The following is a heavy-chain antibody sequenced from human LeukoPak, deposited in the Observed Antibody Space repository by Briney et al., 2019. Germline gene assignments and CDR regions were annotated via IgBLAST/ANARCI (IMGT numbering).Heavy chain of an antibody. Sequence: SETLSLTCSVSGGSISSYYWSWIRQPPGKGLEWIGYIYYSGSTNYNPSLKSRVTISVDTSKNQFSLKLSSVAAEDTAVYYCARDPGSSSGWYEDYWGQGTLVTVSS. CDR3: ARDPGSSSGWYEDY. V-gene: IGHV4-59*01. CDR2: IYYSGST. J-gene: IGHJ4*02. CDR1: GGSISSYY. D-gene: IGHD6-19*01.